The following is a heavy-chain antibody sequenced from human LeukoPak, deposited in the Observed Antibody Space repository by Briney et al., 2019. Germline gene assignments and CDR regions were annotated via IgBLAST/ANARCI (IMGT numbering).Heavy chain of an antibody. V-gene: IGHV4-38-2*02. CDR1: GYSISSGYF. CDR2: IFHSGRN. Sequence: SETLSLTCTVSGYSISSGYFWGWIRQSPGKGLEWIGSIFHSGRNYYNPSLKSRVTISVDTSKNQFSLALTSATDTDTAVYYCARPQVGATSGFDYWGQGTLVTVSS. D-gene: IGHD1-26*01. J-gene: IGHJ4*02. CDR3: ARPQVGATSGFDY.